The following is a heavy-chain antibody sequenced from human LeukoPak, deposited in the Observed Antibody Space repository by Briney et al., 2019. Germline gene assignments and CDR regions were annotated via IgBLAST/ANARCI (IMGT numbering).Heavy chain of an antibody. V-gene: IGHV4-39*07. CDR3: ARDLLSTAGYFDY. CDR2: IYHSGST. D-gene: IGHD6-19*01. CDR1: GGSISSSSYY. Sequence: PSETLSLTCTVSGGSISSSSYYWGWIRQPPGKGLEWIGYIYHSGSTYYNPSLKSRVTISVDTSKNQFSLNLSSVTAADTAVYYCARDLLSTAGYFDYWGQGTLVTVSS. J-gene: IGHJ4*02.